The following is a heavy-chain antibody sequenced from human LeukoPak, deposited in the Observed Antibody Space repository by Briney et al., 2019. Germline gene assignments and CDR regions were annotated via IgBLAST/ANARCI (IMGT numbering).Heavy chain of an antibody. CDR2: INPNSGGT. V-gene: IGHV1-2*02. CDR3: ARADYDYVWGSNRQYYFDY. Sequence: ASVKVSCKASGYIFTGYYMHWVRQAPGQGLEWMGWINPNSGGTNYAQKFQGRVTMTRDTSINTVFMELSRLRSDDTAVYYCARADYDYVWGSNRQYYFDYWGQGTLVTVSS. D-gene: IGHD3-16*02. CDR1: GYIFTGYY. J-gene: IGHJ4*02.